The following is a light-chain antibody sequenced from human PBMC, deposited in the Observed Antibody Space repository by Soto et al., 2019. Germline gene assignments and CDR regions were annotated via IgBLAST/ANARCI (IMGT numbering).Light chain of an antibody. J-gene: IGKJ1*01. CDR1: QSIGIW. CDR3: HQHKDYSWT. V-gene: IGKV1-5*03. CDR2: KAS. Sequence: IQMTQSPSTLSASVGDRVAITCRASQSIGIWLAWYQQKPGKAPRFLIYKASTLESGGPSRFIGSGSGTEFTLTISSLQPEDFGSYYCHQHKDYSWTFGQGTKVGIK.